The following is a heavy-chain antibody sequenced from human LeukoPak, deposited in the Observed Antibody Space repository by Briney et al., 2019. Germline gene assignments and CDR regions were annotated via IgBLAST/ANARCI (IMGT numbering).Heavy chain of an antibody. CDR1: GYTFIRYY. V-gene: IGHV1-2*02. CDR2: INPNRGGT. D-gene: IGHD3-3*01. CDR3: ARFGSKIQVRFLEWSLSLDI. J-gene: IGHJ3*02. Sequence: ASVKVSCKASGYTFIRYYMHGVRQAPGQGLEGMGWINPNRGGTNYAQKFQGKLTMTRDTSISTAYMELSRLRSDDTAVYYCARFGSKIQVRFLEWSLSLDIWGQGTMVTVSS.